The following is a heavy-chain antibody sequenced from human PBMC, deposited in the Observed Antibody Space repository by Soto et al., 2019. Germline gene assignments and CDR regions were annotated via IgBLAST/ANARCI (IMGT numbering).Heavy chain of an antibody. D-gene: IGHD3-3*01. V-gene: IGHV3-13*01. CDR3: ARGSYMYYDFWSGYRFYYFDY. CDR2: IGTAGDT. Sequence: GGSLRLSCAASGFTFSSYDMHWVRQATGKGLEWVSAIGTAGDTYYPGSVKGRFTISRENAKNSLYLQMNSLRAGDTAVYYCARGSYMYYDFWSGYRFYYFDYWGQGTLVTVSS. CDR1: GFTFSSYD. J-gene: IGHJ4*02.